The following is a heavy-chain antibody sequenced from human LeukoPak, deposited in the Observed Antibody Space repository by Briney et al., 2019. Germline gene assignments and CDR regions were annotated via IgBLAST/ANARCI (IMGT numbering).Heavy chain of an antibody. CDR1: GFTSSSYW. J-gene: IGHJ6*02. CDR3: AREGDCSSTSCYSHHYYGMDV. Sequence: GGSLRLSCAASGFTSSSYWMSWVRQAPGKGLEWVANIKQDGSEKYYVDSVKGRFTISRDNAKNSLYQQMNSLRAEDTAVYYCAREGDCSSTSCYSHHYYGMDVWGQGTTVTVSS. V-gene: IGHV3-7*03. D-gene: IGHD2-2*01. CDR2: IKQDGSEK.